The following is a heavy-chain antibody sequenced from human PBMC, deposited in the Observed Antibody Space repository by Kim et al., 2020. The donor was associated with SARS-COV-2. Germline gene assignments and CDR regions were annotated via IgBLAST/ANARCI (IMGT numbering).Heavy chain of an antibody. J-gene: IGHJ4*02. V-gene: IGHV3-11*03. CDR1: GFTFSDYY. CDR2: ISSSSSYT. D-gene: IGHD6-19*01. Sequence: GGSLRLSCAASGFTFSDYYMSWIRQAPGKGLEWVSYISSSSSYTNYADSVKGRFTISRDNAKNSLYLQMNSLRAEDTAVYYCARAGSSSWLIAVAGTDYFDYWGQGTLVTVSS. CDR3: ARAGSSSWLIAVAGTDYFDY.